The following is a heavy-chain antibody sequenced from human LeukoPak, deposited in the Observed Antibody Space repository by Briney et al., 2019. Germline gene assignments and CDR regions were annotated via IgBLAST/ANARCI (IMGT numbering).Heavy chain of an antibody. J-gene: IGHJ4*02. CDR3: ATDRSRYYYGSGSYPTLFDY. CDR1: GYTLTGLS. V-gene: IGHV1-24*01. D-gene: IGHD3-10*01. CDR2: FDPEDGET. Sequence: WASVTVSCKVSGYTLTGLSVHWVGQAPGKGLEWMGGFDPEDGETIYAQKYQGRVTMTEDTSTDTAYMELSSLRSEDTAVYYCATDRSRYYYGSGSYPTLFDYGGQGTLVTVSS.